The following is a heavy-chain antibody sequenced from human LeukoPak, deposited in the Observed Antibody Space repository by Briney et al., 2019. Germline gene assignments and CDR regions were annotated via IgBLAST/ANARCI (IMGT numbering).Heavy chain of an antibody. CDR1: GASISNDY. Sequence: SETLSLTCTVSGASISNDYWNWIPQSPEKGLEWIGYVSSRGATNYNPSLRSRVTISGDTSKNQFSLRLTSVSAADTAMYFCARDEGNYYGMAFDFWGQGILVTVSS. D-gene: IGHD3-10*01. CDR2: VSSRGAT. CDR3: ARDEGNYYGMAFDF. V-gene: IGHV4-59*01. J-gene: IGHJ4*02.